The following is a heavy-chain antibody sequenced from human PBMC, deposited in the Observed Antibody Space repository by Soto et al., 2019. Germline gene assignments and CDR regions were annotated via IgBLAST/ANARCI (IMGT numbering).Heavy chain of an antibody. J-gene: IGHJ5*02. CDR3: ARSKVAAFYETTNFYHNFFDP. CDR2: ISGSGEST. Sequence: PGGSLRLSCACSGFTFSDYAMNWVRLSPAKGLDLVSCISGSGESTYSADSVRGRFIISRDNSKSTLYLHMDRLRLEDTAVYYCARSKVAAFYETTNFYHNFFDPWGQGTQVTVSS. CDR1: GFTFSDYA. D-gene: IGHD2-8*01. V-gene: IGHV3-23*01.